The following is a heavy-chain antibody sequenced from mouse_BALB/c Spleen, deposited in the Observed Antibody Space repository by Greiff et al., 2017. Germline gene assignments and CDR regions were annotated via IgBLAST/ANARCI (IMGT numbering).Heavy chain of an antibody. V-gene: IGHV14-3*02. CDR1: GFNIKDTY. Sequence: VQLKESGAELVKPWASVKLSCTASGFNIKDTYMHWVKQRPEQGLEWIGRIDPANGNTKYDPKFQGKATITADTSSNTAYLQLSSLTSEDTAVYYCAREIYYYGSSYEDFDYWGQGTTLTGSS. J-gene: IGHJ2*01. CDR2: IDPANGNT. D-gene: IGHD1-1*01. CDR3: AREIYYYGSSYEDFDY.